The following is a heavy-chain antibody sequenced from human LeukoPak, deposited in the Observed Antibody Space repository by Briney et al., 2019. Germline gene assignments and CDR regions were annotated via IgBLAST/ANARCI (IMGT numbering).Heavy chain of an antibody. CDR1: GFTFSSYE. V-gene: IGHV3-48*03. CDR3: AKFPGYYDSSGYYPIDP. D-gene: IGHD3-22*01. Sequence: GGSLRLSCAASGFTFSSYEMNWVRQAPRKGLEWVSYISSSGSTIYYADSVKGRFTISRDNAKNSLYLQMNSLRAEDTAVYYCAKFPGYYDSSGYYPIDPWGQGTLVTVSS. CDR2: ISSSGSTI. J-gene: IGHJ5*02.